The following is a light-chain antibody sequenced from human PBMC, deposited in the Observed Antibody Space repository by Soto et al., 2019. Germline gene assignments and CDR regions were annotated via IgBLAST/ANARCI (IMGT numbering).Light chain of an antibody. CDR3: QQYNNWPPWT. CDR2: GAS. J-gene: IGKJ1*01. V-gene: IGKV3-15*01. CDR1: QSVSSN. Sequence: EIVMTQSPATLSVSPGERATLSCRASQSVSSNLAWYQQKPGQAPRLLIYGASTRATGIPARFSGSGSGPEFTPTISSLQSEDFAVYYCQQYNNWPPWTFGQGTKVEIK.